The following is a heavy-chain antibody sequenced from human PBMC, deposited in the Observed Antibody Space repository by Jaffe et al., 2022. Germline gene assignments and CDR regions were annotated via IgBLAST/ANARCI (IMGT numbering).Heavy chain of an antibody. V-gene: IGHV3-66*02. CDR1: GFTVSSNY. CDR3: ARDFNGGRGWFDP. CDR2: IYSGGST. Sequence: EVQLVESGGGLVQPGGSLRLSCAASGFTVSSNYMSWVRQAPGKGLEWVSVIYSGGSTYYADSVKGRFTISRDNSKNTLYLQMNSLRAEDTAVYYCARDFNGGRGWFDPWGQGTLVTVSS. D-gene: IGHD7-27*01. J-gene: IGHJ5*02.